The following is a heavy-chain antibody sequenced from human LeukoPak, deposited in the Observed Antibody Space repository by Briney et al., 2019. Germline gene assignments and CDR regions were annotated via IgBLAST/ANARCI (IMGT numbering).Heavy chain of an antibody. J-gene: IGHJ4*02. CDR1: GFTFSSYA. D-gene: IGHD3-10*01. Sequence: GALRLSCAASGFTFSSYAMSWVRQAPGKGLEWVSAISGSGGSTYYADSVKGRFTISRDNSKNTLYLQMNSLRAEDTAVYYCAKTSGLLRFGESPFDYWGQGTLVTVSS. CDR3: AKTSGLLRFGESPFDY. CDR2: ISGSGGST. V-gene: IGHV3-23*01.